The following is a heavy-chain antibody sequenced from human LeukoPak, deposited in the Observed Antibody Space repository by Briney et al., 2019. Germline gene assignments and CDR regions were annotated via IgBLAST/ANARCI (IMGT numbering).Heavy chain of an antibody. V-gene: IGHV3-30*02. J-gene: IGHJ6*03. CDR3: ARDSKDIVVVVAANPNYYYMDV. Sequence: GGSLRPSCAASGFTLSSNGMHWVRQAPGKGLEWVAFIRYDGSNKYYADSVKGRFTISRDNSKNTMYLQMNRLRAEDTAVYYCARDSKDIVVVVAANPNYYYMDVWGKGTTVTVSS. D-gene: IGHD2-15*01. CDR2: IRYDGSNK. CDR1: GFTLSSNG.